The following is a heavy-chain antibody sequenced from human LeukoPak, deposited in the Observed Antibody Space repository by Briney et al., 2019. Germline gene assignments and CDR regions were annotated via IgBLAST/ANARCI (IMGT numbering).Heavy chain of an antibody. J-gene: IGHJ5*02. D-gene: IGHD3-22*01. CDR2: IYYSGST. V-gene: IGHV4-39*01. Sequence: SETLSLTCTVSGGSISSSTYYWGWIRQPPGKGLEWIGSIYYSGSTYYNPSLKSRVTISVDTSKNQFSLKQSSVTAADTAVYYCARHIYLDSSGYYTINWFDPWGQGTLVTVSS. CDR3: ARHIYLDSSGYYTINWFDP. CDR1: GGSISSSTYY.